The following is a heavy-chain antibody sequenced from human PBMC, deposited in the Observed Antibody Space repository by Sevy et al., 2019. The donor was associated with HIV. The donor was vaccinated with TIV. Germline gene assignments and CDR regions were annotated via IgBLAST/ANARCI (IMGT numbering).Heavy chain of an antibody. Sequence: ASVKVSCKASGYTFTGYYMHWVRQAPGQGLEWMGWINPNSGGTNYAQKFQGRVTMTGDTSISTAYMELSRLRSDDTAVYYCARSPTVTRYYYYMDVWGKGTTVTVSS. CDR3: ARSPTVTRYYYYMDV. CDR1: GYTFTGYY. V-gene: IGHV1-2*02. CDR2: INPNSGGT. J-gene: IGHJ6*03. D-gene: IGHD4-17*01.